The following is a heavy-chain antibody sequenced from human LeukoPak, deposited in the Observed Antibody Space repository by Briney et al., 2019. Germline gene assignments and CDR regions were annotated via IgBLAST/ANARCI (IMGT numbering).Heavy chain of an antibody. V-gene: IGHV3-7*01. Sequence: PGGSLKLSCAASGFTFSSYWMSWVRQAPGKGLEWVANEKQDGSEKYYVDSVKGRFTISRDNAKNSLYLQMNSLRAEDTAVYYCARAGSGWFPDAFDIWGQGTMVTVSS. CDR2: EKQDGSEK. CDR3: ARAGSGWFPDAFDI. CDR1: GFTFSSYW. D-gene: IGHD6-19*01. J-gene: IGHJ3*02.